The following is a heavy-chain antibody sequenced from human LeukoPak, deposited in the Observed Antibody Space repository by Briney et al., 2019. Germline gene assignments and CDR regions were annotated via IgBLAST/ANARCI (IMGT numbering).Heavy chain of an antibody. CDR1: GYTFTSYY. CDR3: ARFTPQLSREKFDY. CDR2: ISPYIGNT. J-gene: IGHJ4*02. V-gene: IGHV1-18*04. D-gene: IGHD2-2*01. Sequence: GASVTVSCKASGYTFTSYYMHWVRQAPGQRLEWMGWISPYIGNTYYSQKLQGRVTMTTDTSTTTAYMELRSLRSDDTGVYYCARFTPQLSREKFDYWGQGTLVTVSS.